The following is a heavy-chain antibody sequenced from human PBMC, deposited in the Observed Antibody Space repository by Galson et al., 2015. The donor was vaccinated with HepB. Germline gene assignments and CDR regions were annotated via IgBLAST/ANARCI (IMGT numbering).Heavy chain of an antibody. CDR3: ARGSFYYDDSGYNYVVPWFDP. J-gene: IGHJ5*02. D-gene: IGHD3-22*01. CDR2: ISPSGGST. Sequence: SVKVSCKASGYTFTRYYMHWVRQAPGQGLEWMGIISPSGGSTSYAQKFQGRVTMTRDTSTSTVYMELSRLRSEDTAVYFCARGSFYYDDSGYNYVVPWFDPWGQGTLVTVSS. CDR1: GYTFTRYY. V-gene: IGHV1-46*01.